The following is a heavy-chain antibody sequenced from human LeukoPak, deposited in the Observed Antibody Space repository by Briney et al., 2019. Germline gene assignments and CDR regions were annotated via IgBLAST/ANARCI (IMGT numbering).Heavy chain of an antibody. V-gene: IGHV3-30*02. CDR3: AKDSSGAGWPYYMDV. CDR2: IRYDGSNK. Sequence: GGSLRLSCAASGFTFSSYGMHWVRQAPGKGLEWVAFIRYDGSNKYYADSVKGRFTISRDNSKNTLYLQMNSLRAEDTAVYYCAKDSSGAGWPYYMDVWGKGTTVTISS. D-gene: IGHD5-24*01. J-gene: IGHJ6*03. CDR1: GFTFSSYG.